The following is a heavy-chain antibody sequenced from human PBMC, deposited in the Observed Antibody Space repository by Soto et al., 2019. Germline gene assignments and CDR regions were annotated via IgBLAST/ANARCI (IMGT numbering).Heavy chain of an antibody. Sequence: GESLKISCKGSGNIFTAHWIGWVRQMPGKSLEWVGIIYPGDSDTRYSPSFQGQVTISADKSISTAYLQWSSLKASDTAMYYCARPYSSGSDYWGQGTLVTVSS. V-gene: IGHV5-51*01. CDR1: GNIFTAHW. J-gene: IGHJ4*02. D-gene: IGHD6-19*01. CDR3: ARPYSSGSDY. CDR2: IYPGDSDT.